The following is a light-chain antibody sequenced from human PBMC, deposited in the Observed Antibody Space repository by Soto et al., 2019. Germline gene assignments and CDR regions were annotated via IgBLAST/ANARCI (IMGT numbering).Light chain of an antibody. CDR2: DVS. CDR1: SSDVGGYNY. V-gene: IGLV2-14*01. CDR3: SSYTSRSTVL. Sequence: QSALTQPASVSGSPGQSITISCTGTSSDVGGYNYDSWYQQHPGKAPKLMIYDVSYWPSGVSNRFSGSKSGNTASLTISGLQAEDEADYYCSSYTSRSTVLFGGGTQLTVL. J-gene: IGLJ2*01.